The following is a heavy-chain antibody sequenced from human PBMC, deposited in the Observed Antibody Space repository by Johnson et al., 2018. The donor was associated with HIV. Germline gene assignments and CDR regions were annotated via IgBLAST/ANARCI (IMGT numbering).Heavy chain of an antibody. CDR1: GFTFSSYA. V-gene: IGHV3-30*04. D-gene: IGHD6-13*01. Sequence: QVQLVESGGGVVQPGRSLRLSCAASGFTFSSYAMHWVRQAPGKGLEWVAAISYDGSNNYYADSVKGRLTFSRNNSKNTLYLQMNSLRAEDTAVYYCARDSASGQQLVNSDAFDSWGQGTMVTVSS. CDR3: ARDSASGQQLVNSDAFDS. CDR2: ISYDGSNN. J-gene: IGHJ3*02.